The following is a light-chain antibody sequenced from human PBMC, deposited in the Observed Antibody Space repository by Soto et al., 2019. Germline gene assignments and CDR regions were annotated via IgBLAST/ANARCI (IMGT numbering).Light chain of an antibody. Sequence: SYELTQPPSVSVAPGKTARITCGGNNIGSKSVHWYQQKPGQAPVLVIYYDSDRPSGIPERFSGSNSGNTATLTISRVEAGDEAGYYCQVWDSSSAVFGGGTKVTVL. J-gene: IGLJ2*01. CDR3: QVWDSSSAV. CDR1: NIGSKS. V-gene: IGLV3-21*04. CDR2: YDS.